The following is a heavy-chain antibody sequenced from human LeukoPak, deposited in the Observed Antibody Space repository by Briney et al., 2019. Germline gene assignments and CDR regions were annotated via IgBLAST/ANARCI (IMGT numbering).Heavy chain of an antibody. J-gene: IGHJ4*02. D-gene: IGHD4-23*01. CDR2: ISWDGGST. CDR1: GFTFDDYA. Sequence: PGGSLRLSCAASGFTFDDYAMHWVRQAPGKGLEWDSLISWDGGSTYYADSVKGRFTISRDNSKNSLYLQMNSLRAEDTALYYCAKDTVDYGGNALDYWGQGTLVTVSS. V-gene: IGHV3-43D*03. CDR3: AKDTVDYGGNALDY.